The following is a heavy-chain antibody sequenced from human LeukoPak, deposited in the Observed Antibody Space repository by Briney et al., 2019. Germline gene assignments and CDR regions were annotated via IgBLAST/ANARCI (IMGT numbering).Heavy chain of an antibody. Sequence: SETLSLTCAVYGGSFSGYYWSWIRQPPGKGLEWIGEINHSGSTNYNPSLKSRVTISVDTSKNQFSLKLSSVTAADTAVYYCASLWPYQLSAFDIWGQGTMVTVSS. CDR1: GGSFSGYY. V-gene: IGHV4-34*01. CDR2: INHSGST. J-gene: IGHJ3*02. D-gene: IGHD2-2*01. CDR3: ASLWPYQLSAFDI.